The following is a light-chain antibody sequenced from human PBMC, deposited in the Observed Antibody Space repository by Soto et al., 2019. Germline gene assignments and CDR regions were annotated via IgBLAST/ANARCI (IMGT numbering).Light chain of an antibody. V-gene: IGKV2-28*01. J-gene: IGKJ5*01. CDR3: MQVRQTTIT. CDR2: LGS. Sequence: EILTTQSPLYLPLTPGQRAYLTCGSSQSLLHSNGNKYVSWYMKKPGQYPQILIYLGSSRAPGVPDRFSGSGSGTDFKLQISRVEAEDVGVYDCMQVRQTTITGGQGTRREIK. CDR1: QSLLHSNGNKY.